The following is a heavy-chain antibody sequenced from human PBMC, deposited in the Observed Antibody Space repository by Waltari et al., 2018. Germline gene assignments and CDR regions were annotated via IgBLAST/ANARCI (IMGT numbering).Heavy chain of an antibody. D-gene: IGHD3-16*01. CDR3: ARGPRIRPLYYFDY. CDR2: MKPNSGNT. V-gene: IGHV1-8*03. J-gene: IGHJ4*02. Sequence: QVQLVQSGAEVKKPGASVKVSCKASGYTFTSYDINWVRQATGQGLEWMGWMKPNSGNTGYAQKCQGRVTITRNTSISTAYMELSSLRSEDTAVYYCARGPRIRPLYYFDYWGQGTLVTVSS. CDR1: GYTFTSYD.